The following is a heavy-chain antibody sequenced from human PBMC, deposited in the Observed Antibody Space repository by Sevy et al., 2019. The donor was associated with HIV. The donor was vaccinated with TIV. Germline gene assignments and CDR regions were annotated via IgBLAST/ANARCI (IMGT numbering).Heavy chain of an antibody. CDR3: ARVRYKYGSYYFDY. J-gene: IGHJ4*02. Sequence: GGSLRFSCSASGFTFSDYYMSWIRQAPGKGLEWVSYISTSSTYTNHADSVKGRFTISRDNANNSLYLQMNSLRAEDTGVYFCARVRYKYGSYYFDYRGQGTLVTVSS. CDR2: ISTSSTYT. D-gene: IGHD5-18*01. V-gene: IGHV3-11*06. CDR1: GFTFSDYY.